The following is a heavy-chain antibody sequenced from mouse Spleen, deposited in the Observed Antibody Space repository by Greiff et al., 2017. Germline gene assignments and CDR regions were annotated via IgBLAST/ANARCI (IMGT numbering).Heavy chain of an antibody. CDR1: GFTFSSFG. CDR3: ARDGNYAFAY. CDR2: ISSGSSTI. J-gene: IGHJ3*01. V-gene: IGHV5-17*02. D-gene: IGHD2-1*01. Sequence: EVQRVESGGGLVQPGGSRKLSCAASGFTFSSFGMHWVRQAPEKGLEWVAYISSGSSTIYYADTVKGRFTISRDNPKNTLFLQMTSLRSEDTAMYYCARDGNYAFAYWGQGTLVTVSA.